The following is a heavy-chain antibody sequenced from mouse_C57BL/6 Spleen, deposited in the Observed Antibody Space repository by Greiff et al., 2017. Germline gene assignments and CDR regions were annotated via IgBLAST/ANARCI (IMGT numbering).Heavy chain of an antibody. CDR3: AKIYSNYVRGYFDY. Sequence: EVQLVESGGGLVKPGGSLKLSCAASGFTFSDYGMHWVRQAPEKGLEWVAYISSGSSTIYYADTVKGRFTISRDNAKNTLFLQMTSLRSEDTAMYYCAKIYSNYVRGYFDYWGQGTTLTVSS. CDR1: GFTFSDYG. CDR2: ISSGSSTI. D-gene: IGHD2-5*01. V-gene: IGHV5-17*01. J-gene: IGHJ2*01.